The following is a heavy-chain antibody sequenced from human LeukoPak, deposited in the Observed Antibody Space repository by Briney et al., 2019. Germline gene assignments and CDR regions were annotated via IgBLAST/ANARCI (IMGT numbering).Heavy chain of an antibody. D-gene: IGHD2-2*01. V-gene: IGHV1-24*01. Sequence: ASVKVSCKVSGYTLTELSMHWVRQAPGKGLEWMGGFDPEDSETIYAQKFQGRVTMTEDTSTDTAYMELSSLRPEDTAVYYCRGVSSSTSLNWFDPWGQGTLVTVSS. CDR3: RGVSSSTSLNWFDP. J-gene: IGHJ5*02. CDR1: GYTLTELS. CDR2: FDPEDSET.